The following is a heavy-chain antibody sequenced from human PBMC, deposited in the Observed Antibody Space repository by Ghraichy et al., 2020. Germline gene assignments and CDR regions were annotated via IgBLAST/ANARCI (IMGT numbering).Heavy chain of an antibody. CDR1: GGSISSYY. D-gene: IGHD3-10*01. CDR2: IYYSGGT. V-gene: IGHV4-59*01. Sequence: SETLSLTCTVSGGSISSYYWSWIRQPPGKGLEWIGYIYYSGGTQYNPSLESRVYISLDTSKSQFSLKLSSVTAADTAVYYCVRETVDYYDSGKPCSSGMDVWCQETPATVSS. CDR3: VRETVDYYDSGKPCSSGMDV. J-gene: IGHJ6*02.